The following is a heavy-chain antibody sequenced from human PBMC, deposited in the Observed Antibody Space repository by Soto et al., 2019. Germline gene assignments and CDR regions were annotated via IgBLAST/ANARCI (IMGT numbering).Heavy chain of an antibody. D-gene: IGHD3-10*01. CDR3: ARELPGRGAFDI. CDR2: MNPNSGNT. J-gene: IGHJ3*02. CDR1: GYTFTSYD. Sequence: QVQLVQSGAEVKKPGASVKVSCKASGYTFTSYDINWVRQATGQGLEWMGWMNPNSGNTGYAQKFQGRVTMTRNTSTSTAYMELRRLRSEDTAVYYCARELPGRGAFDIWGQGTMVTFSS. V-gene: IGHV1-8*01.